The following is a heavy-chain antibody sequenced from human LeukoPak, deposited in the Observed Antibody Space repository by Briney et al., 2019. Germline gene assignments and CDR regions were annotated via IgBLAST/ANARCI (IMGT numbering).Heavy chain of an antibody. V-gene: IGHV4-59*02. CDR1: GGSVSSHY. Sequence: SDTLSLTCTVSGGSVSSHYWSWIRPPPGKGLELIAYLFESVNTKDHPSLESRLTLSADTSKNQFSLGVSSVTAADTAVYYCATIIRGSIFAYFDFWGQAIKVTVSS. J-gene: IGHJ4*02. CDR2: LFESVNT. CDR3: ATIIRGSIFAYFDF. D-gene: IGHD3-10*01.